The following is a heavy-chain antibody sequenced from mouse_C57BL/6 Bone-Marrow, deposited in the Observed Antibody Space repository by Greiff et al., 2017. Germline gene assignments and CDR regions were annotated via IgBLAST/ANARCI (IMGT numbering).Heavy chain of an antibody. CDR2: INPGSGGT. V-gene: IGHV1-54*01. J-gene: IGHJ4*01. Sequence: QVQLQQSGAELVRPGTSVKVSCKASGYAFTNYLIEWVKQRPGQGLEWIGVINPGSGGTNYNEKFKGKATLTADKSSSTAYMQLSSLTSEDSAVYFCARPLDSKIPYYYAMDYWGQGTSVTVSS. D-gene: IGHD2-5*01. CDR1: GYAFTNYL. CDR3: ARPLDSKIPYYYAMDY.